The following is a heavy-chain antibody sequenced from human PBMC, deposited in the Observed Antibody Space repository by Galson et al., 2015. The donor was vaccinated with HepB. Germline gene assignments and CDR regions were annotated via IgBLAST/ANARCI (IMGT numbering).Heavy chain of an antibody. D-gene: IGHD1-26*01. CDR2: ISYDGSNK. CDR3: AKGDGSYYPFDY. Sequence: SLRLSCADSGFTFSSYGMHWVRQAPGKGLEWVAVISYDGSNKYYADSVKGRFTISRDNSKNTLYLQMNSLRAEDTAVYYCAKGDGSYYPFDYWGQGTLVTVSS. J-gene: IGHJ4*02. CDR1: GFTFSSYG. V-gene: IGHV3-30*18.